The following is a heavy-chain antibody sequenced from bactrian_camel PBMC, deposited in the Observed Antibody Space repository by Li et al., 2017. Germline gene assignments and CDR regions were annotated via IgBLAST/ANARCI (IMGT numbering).Heavy chain of an antibody. CDR2: IHSDGGSL. D-gene: IGHD6*01. CDR3: VRDGELLPSLFGY. CDR1: RFTFGRYG. V-gene: IGHV3S7*01. J-gene: IGHJ6*01. Sequence: HVQLVESGGGLVQPGGSLRLSCAASRFTFGRYGMSWVRQAPGKGLEWVSGIHSDGGSLFYAESVQGRFTISRDNAKNTLYLQMNGLKPEDTAVYYCVRDGELLPSLFGYWGQGTQVTVS.